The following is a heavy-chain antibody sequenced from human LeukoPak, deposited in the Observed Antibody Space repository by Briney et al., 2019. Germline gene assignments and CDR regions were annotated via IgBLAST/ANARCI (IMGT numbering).Heavy chain of an antibody. D-gene: IGHD3-22*01. V-gene: IGHV3-23*01. CDR1: GFTFSSYA. J-gene: IGHJ4*02. CDR2: ISGSGGST. CDR3: AKAPANSRSGYYCFDY. Sequence: QSGGSLRLSCAASGFTFSSYAMSWVRQAPGKGLEWVSAISGSGGSTYYVDSVKGRFTISRDNSKNTLYLQINSLRAEDTAAYYCAKAPANSRSGYYCFDYWGQGTLVTVPS.